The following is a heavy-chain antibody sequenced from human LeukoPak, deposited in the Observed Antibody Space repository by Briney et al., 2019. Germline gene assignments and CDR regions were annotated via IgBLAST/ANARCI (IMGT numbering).Heavy chain of an antibody. Sequence: PSETLSLTCTVSGGSISSYYWSWIRQPPGKGLEWIGYIYYSGSTNYNPSLKSRVTISVDTSKNQFSLKLSSVTAADTAVYYCARECVEGLSSTSCYDHDAFEIWGQGTMVTVSS. D-gene: IGHD2-2*01. CDR1: GGSISSYY. V-gene: IGHV4-59*01. CDR3: ARECVEGLSSTSCYDHDAFEI. J-gene: IGHJ3*02. CDR2: IYYSGST.